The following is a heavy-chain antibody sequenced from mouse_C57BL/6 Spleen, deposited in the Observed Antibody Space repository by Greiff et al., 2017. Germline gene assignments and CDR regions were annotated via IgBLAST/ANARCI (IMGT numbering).Heavy chain of an antibody. CDR1: GYTFTSYW. CDR3: ARRVGYYAMDY. Sequence: QVQLQQPGAELVKPGASVKLSCKASGYTFTSYWMHWVKQRPGQGLEWIGMIHPNSGSTNYNEKFKSKATLTVDKSSSTAYMQLSSLTSEDSAVYYCARRVGYYAMDYWGQGTSVTVSS. J-gene: IGHJ4*01. D-gene: IGHD1-1*01. V-gene: IGHV1-64*01. CDR2: IHPNSGST.